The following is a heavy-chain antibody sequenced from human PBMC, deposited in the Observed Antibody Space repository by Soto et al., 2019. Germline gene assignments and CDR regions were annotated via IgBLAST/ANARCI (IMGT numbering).Heavy chain of an antibody. CDR3: ARKGDYGGNYYYYYGMDV. CDR2: IIPIFGTA. V-gene: IGHV1-69*13. CDR1: GGTFSSYA. Sequence: SVKVSCKASGGTFSSYAISWVRQAPGQGLEWMGGIIPIFGTANYAQKFQGRVTITADESTSTAYMELSSLRSEDTAVYYCARKGDYGGNYYYYYGMDVWGQGTTVTVSS. D-gene: IGHD4-17*01. J-gene: IGHJ6*02.